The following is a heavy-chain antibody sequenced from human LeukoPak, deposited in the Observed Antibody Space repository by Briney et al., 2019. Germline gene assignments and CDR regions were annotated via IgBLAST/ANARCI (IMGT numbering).Heavy chain of an antibody. V-gene: IGHV1-69*06. CDR2: IIPIFGTA. D-gene: IGHD3-22*01. J-gene: IGHJ4*02. CDR3: ARGDYDESYFDY. CDR1: GGTFSSYA. Sequence: SVKVSCKASGGTFSSYAISWVRQAPGQGLEWMGGIIPIFGTANYAQKFQGRVTITADKSTSTAYMELSSLRSEDTAVYYCARGDYDESYFDYWGQGTLVTVSS.